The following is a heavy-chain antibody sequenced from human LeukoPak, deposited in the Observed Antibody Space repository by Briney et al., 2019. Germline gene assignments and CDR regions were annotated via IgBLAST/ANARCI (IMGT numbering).Heavy chain of an antibody. CDR3: ARGRAKDIVVVVAARKGLYNWFDP. J-gene: IGHJ5*02. D-gene: IGHD2-15*01. Sequence: SETLSLTCAVYGGSFSGYYWSWIRQPPGKGLEWIGEINHSGSTNYNPSLKSRVTISVDTSKNQFSLKLSSVTAADTAMYYCARGRAKDIVVVVAARKGLYNWFDPWGQGTLVTVSS. V-gene: IGHV4-34*01. CDR1: GGSFSGYY. CDR2: INHSGST.